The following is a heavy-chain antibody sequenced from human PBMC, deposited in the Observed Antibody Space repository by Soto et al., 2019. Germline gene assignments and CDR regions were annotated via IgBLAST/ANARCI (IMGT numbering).Heavy chain of an antibody. CDR2: IYYSGST. Sequence: PSETLSLTCTVSCGSISSSSYYWGWIRQPPGKGLEWIGSIYYSGSTYYNPSLKSRVTISVDTSKNQFSLKLSSVTAADTAVYYCARGPYYYDSSGPWGYFDLWGRGTLVTVSS. CDR1: CGSISSSSYY. D-gene: IGHD3-22*01. V-gene: IGHV4-39*01. CDR3: ARGPYYYDSSGPWGYFDL. J-gene: IGHJ2*01.